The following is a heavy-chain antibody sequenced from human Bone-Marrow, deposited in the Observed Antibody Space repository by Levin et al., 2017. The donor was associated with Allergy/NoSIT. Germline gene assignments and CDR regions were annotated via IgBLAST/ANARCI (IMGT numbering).Heavy chain of an antibody. CDR3: ARDFRSFYGYENLVLVY. CDR2: IVPSLGTA. J-gene: IGHJ4*02. CDR1: GGSFGSYG. Sequence: SVKVSCKASGGSFGSYGITWVRQARGQGLEWMGGIVPSLGTAIYAQQFEGRLTITADESTKTTYMELTSLRSEDTAMYYCARDFRSFYGYENLVLVYWGQGTLVTVSS. V-gene: IGHV1-69*13. D-gene: IGHD5-12*01.